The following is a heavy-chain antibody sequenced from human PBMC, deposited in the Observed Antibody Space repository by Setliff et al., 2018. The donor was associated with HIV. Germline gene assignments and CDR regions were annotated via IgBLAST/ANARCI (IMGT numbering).Heavy chain of an antibody. Sequence: PSQTLSLTCTVSGYSISSGYYWGWIRLPPGKGLEWIGDIYHSGFTIYNPSLKSRVSISVDTSKRQFSLKLTSVTAGDSALYYCARRRGQKATGWYYFDFWGQGALVTVSS. CDR1: GYSISSGYY. D-gene: IGHD6-19*01. V-gene: IGHV4-38-2*02. CDR2: IYHSGFT. J-gene: IGHJ4*02. CDR3: ARRRGQKATGWYYFDF.